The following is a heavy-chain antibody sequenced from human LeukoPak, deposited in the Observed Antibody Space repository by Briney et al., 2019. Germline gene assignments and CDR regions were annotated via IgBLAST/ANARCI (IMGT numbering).Heavy chain of an antibody. CDR2: FSGASTT. J-gene: IGHJ4*02. D-gene: IGHD6-19*01. Sequence: GGSLRLSCAASGFTFTSYAMSWVRQAPGKGLEWVSTFSGASTTSYADAVKGRVTISRDNSKNILYLQLNSLRAEDTAVYYCAKLKQWQPQRYFFEYWGQGALVTVAS. CDR1: GFTFTSYA. V-gene: IGHV3-23*01. CDR3: AKLKQWQPQRYFFEY.